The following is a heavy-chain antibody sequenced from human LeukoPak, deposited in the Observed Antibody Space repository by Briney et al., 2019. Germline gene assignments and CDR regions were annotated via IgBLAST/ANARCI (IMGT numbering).Heavy chain of an antibody. V-gene: IGHV3-30*18. Sequence: TGRSLRLSCAASGFTFSSYGMHWVRQAPGKGLEWVAVISYDGSNKYYADSVKGRFTISRDNSKNTLYLQMNSLRAEDTTVYYCAKDHYYGSGSYYKPPVLDYWGQGTLVTVSP. J-gene: IGHJ4*02. CDR3: AKDHYYGSGSYYKPPVLDY. CDR1: GFTFSSYG. CDR2: ISYDGSNK. D-gene: IGHD3-10*01.